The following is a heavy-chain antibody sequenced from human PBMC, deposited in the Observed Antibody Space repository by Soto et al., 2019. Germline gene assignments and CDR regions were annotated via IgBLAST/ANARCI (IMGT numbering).Heavy chain of an antibody. CDR2: INHSGST. CDR3: ARGSGYDFWSGYYTGWFDP. V-gene: IGHV4-34*01. CDR1: GGSFSGYY. Sequence: KPSETLSLTCAVYGGSFSGYYWSWIRQPPGKGLEWIGEINHSGSTNYNPSLKSRVTISVDTSKNQFSLKLSSVTAADTAVYYCARGSGYDFWSGYYTGWFDPWGQGTLVTVSS. D-gene: IGHD3-3*01. J-gene: IGHJ5*02.